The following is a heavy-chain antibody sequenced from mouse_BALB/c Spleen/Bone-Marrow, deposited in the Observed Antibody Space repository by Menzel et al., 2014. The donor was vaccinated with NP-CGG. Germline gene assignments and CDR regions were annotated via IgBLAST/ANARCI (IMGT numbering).Heavy chain of an antibody. CDR2: ISTYPGNT. CDR1: GYTFTDYA. Sequence: VQLQQSGPELVRPGVSVKISCKGSGYTFTDYAMHWVKQSHAKSLEWIGVISTYPGNTNYNQKFKGKATMTVDKSSSTAYMELARLTSEDSAIYYCASYVSSYYAMDYWGQGTSVTVSS. J-gene: IGHJ4*01. D-gene: IGHD1-1*01. V-gene: IGHV1-67*01. CDR3: ASYVSSYYAMDY.